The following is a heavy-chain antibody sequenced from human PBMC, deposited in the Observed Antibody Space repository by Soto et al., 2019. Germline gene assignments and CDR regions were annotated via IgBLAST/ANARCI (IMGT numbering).Heavy chain of an antibody. V-gene: IGHV3-48*03. J-gene: IGHJ3*02. CDR2: ISSSGSTV. Sequence: VGPLRHSYAASGFMFSGYDMNCVRTAPGKGLEWVSYISSSGSTVYYADSVKGRFTISRDNVKNALYLQMNSLRAEDTAVYHCAREVHAFDIWGQGTIVT. CDR3: AREVHAFDI. CDR1: GFMFSGYD.